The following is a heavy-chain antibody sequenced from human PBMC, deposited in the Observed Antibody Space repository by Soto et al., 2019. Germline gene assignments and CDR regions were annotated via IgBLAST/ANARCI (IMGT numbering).Heavy chain of an antibody. CDR3: AREENCSDGICYSEYFQR. V-gene: IGHV1-46*01. CDR1: GYIFTAYS. J-gene: IGHJ1*01. D-gene: IGHD2-15*01. Sequence: QVQLVQSGAEVKKPGASVKVSCKASGYIFTAYSMHWVRQAPGQGLEWMGVVNPSGGSTNYAQKFQCRITMTRDTSTSTVYMDLSSLTSEATAVYYCAREENCSDGICYSEYFQRWGQGTLVTVSS. CDR2: VNPSGGST.